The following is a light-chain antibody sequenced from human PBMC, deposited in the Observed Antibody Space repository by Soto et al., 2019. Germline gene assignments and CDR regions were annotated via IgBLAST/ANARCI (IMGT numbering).Light chain of an antibody. Sequence: QSALTQPASVSGSPGQSITISCTGTTTDIATYNLVSWYQHYPGKAPKLIIYEVNKRPSGVSNRFSGSKSGNTASLTITGLQPEDENDYYCCSLVGSGTFEWVFGGGTKLTVL. J-gene: IGLJ3*02. CDR2: EVN. CDR1: TTDIATYNL. V-gene: IGLV2-23*02. CDR3: CSLVGSGTFEWV.